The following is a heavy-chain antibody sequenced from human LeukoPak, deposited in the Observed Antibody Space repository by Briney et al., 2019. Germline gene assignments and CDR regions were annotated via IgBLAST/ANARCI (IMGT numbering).Heavy chain of an antibody. D-gene: IGHD3-22*01. CDR3: ARGDGNYYDSSGQFRY. Sequence: SETLSLTCAVYGGSFSGYYWSWIRQPPGKGLEWIGEVNHSGSTNYNPSLKSRVTISVDTSKNQFSLKLSSVTAADTAVYYCARGDGNYYDSSGQFRYWGQGTLVTVSS. CDR2: VNHSGST. CDR1: GGSFSGYY. J-gene: IGHJ4*02. V-gene: IGHV4-34*01.